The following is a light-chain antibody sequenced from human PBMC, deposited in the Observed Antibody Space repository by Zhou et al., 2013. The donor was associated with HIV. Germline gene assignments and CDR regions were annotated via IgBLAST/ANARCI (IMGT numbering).Light chain of an antibody. CDR3: QQSYSTSRGTWT. CDR1: QSISTY. J-gene: IGKJ1*01. Sequence: DIQMTQSPSSLSASVGDRVTITCRASQSISTYLNWYQQKPGKAPKLLIYAASSLQGGVPSRFSGSGSATDFTLTISSLQPDDFATYYCQQSYSTSRGTWTFGQGTKVEI. CDR2: AAS. V-gene: IGKV1-39*01.